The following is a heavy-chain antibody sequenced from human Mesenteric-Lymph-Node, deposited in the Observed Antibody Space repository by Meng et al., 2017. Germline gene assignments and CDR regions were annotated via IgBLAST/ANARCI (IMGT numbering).Heavy chain of an antibody. Sequence: RLREWVPGRVRPLETLSLPCTVSGGSIRGCSYYCGWIRQPPVKGLGWVGSIYNSGSTYNNPSLKSRVTISVDTSKNQFSLKLSSVTVADTAVYYCASGGGLPAAMFGFDPWGQGTLVTVSS. CDR3: ASGGGLPAAMFGFDP. CDR2: IYNSGST. CDR1: GGSIRGCSYY. J-gene: IGHJ5*02. V-gene: IGHV4-39*07. D-gene: IGHD2-2*01.